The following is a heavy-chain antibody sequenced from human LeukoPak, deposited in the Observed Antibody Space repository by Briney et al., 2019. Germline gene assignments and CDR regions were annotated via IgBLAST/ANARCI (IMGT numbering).Heavy chain of an antibody. CDR3: AKPLNPIAVAGTDY. V-gene: IGHV3-23*01. J-gene: IGHJ4*02. CDR2: ISGSGGST. D-gene: IGHD6-19*01. Sequence: GGSLRLSCAASGFTVSSNYMNWVRQAPGKGLEWVSAISGSGGSTYYADSVKGRFTISRDNSKNTLYLQMNSLRAEDTAVYYCAKPLNPIAVAGTDYWGQGTLVTVSS. CDR1: GFTVSSNY.